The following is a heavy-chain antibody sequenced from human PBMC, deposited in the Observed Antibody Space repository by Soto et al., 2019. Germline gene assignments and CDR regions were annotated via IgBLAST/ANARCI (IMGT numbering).Heavy chain of an antibody. CDR3: ARGGGFCGADCYKGGIDY. CDR1: GFTFSPYT. CDR2: ISYDGSDE. J-gene: IGHJ4*02. D-gene: IGHD2-21*02. Sequence: VGSLRLSGAASGFTFSPYTMHWVRQTPGKGLEWVAVISYDGSDEYYADSVRGRFTISRDNSKNTLFLQMNSLRAEDTALYYCARGGGFCGADCYKGGIDYWGQGALVTVSS. V-gene: IGHV3-30-3*01.